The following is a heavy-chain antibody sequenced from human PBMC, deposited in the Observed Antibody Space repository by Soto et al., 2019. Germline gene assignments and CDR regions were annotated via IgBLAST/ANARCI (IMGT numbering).Heavy chain of an antibody. V-gene: IGHV1-3*01. CDR2: INAGNGNT. Sequence: ASVKVSCKASGYTFASYAMHWVRQAPGQRLEWMGWINAGNGNTKYSQKFQGRVTITRDTSASTAYMELSSLRSEDTAVYYCARSPGYSYGDYWGQGTLVTVSS. D-gene: IGHD5-18*01. CDR1: GYTFASYA. J-gene: IGHJ4*02. CDR3: ARSPGYSYGDY.